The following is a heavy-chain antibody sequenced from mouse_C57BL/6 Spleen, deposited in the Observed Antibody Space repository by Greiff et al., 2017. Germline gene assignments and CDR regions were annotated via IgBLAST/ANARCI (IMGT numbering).Heavy chain of an antibody. D-gene: IGHD4-1*01. V-gene: IGHV1-55*01. CDR1: GYTFTSYW. CDR2: IYPGSGST. J-gene: IGHJ2*01. Sequence: QVQLKQPGAELVKPGASVKMSCKASGYTFTSYWITWVKQRPGQGLEWIGDIYPGSGSTNYNEKFKSKATLTVDTSSSTAYMQLSSLTSEDSAVYYCARSGTGGYYFDYWGQGTTLTVSS. CDR3: ARSGTGGYYFDY.